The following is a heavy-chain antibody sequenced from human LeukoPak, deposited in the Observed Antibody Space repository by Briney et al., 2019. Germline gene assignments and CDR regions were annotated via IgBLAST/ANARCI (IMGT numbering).Heavy chain of an antibody. CDR2: IYPGDSDT. J-gene: IGHJ6*04. CDR3: ARLGGYGSGSMGYYYYGMDV. V-gene: IGHV5-51*01. CDR1: GYSFTSYW. D-gene: IGHD3-10*01. Sequence: GESLKISCKGSGYSFTSYWIGWVRQMPGKGLEWMVIIYPGDSDTRYSPSFQGQVTISADKSISTAYLQWSSLKASDTAMYYCARLGGYGSGSMGYYYYGMDVWGKGTTVTVSS.